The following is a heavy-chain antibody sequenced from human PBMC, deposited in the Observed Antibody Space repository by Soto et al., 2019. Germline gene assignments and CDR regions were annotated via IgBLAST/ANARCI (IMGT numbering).Heavy chain of an antibody. CDR3: ARGVGAVAKGRFGY. Sequence: QVQLQQWGAGLLKPSETLSLTCAVYGGSFSGYYWSWIRQPPGKGLEWIGEINHSGSTNYNPSLKSRVTISVDTSKNQFSLKLSSVTAADTAVYYCARGVGAVAKGRFGYWGQGTLVTVSS. V-gene: IGHV4-34*01. CDR2: INHSGST. J-gene: IGHJ4*02. D-gene: IGHD6-19*01. CDR1: GGSFSGYY.